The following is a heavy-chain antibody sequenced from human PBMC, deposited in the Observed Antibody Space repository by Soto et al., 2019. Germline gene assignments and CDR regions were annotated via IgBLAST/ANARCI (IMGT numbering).Heavy chain of an antibody. V-gene: IGHV3-30*18. Sequence: PGGSLRLSCAASGFTLRSNGMHWVRQAPGKGLEWVAITSYDGTNEYYADSVKGRFTISRDNSKNTVYLQMNSLRVEDTAVYYCVKGLWSGYSTFDYWGQGTLVTVSS. D-gene: IGHD3-3*01. CDR1: GFTLRSNG. CDR3: VKGLWSGYSTFDY. CDR2: TSYDGTNE. J-gene: IGHJ4*02.